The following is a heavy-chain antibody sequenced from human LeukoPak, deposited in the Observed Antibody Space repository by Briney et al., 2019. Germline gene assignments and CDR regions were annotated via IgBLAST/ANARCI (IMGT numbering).Heavy chain of an antibody. CDR1: GFTFTNYA. V-gene: IGHV3-23*01. CDR2: ISGSGGST. D-gene: IGHD4-17*01. Sequence: PGGSLRLSCAASGFTFTNYAMNWVRQAPGKGLEWVSGISGSGGSTYYADSVKGRFTISRDNSKNTLYLQMNSLRAEDTAVYYCAKVGGDAGGPTDYWGQGTLVTVSS. CDR3: AKVGGDAGGPTDY. J-gene: IGHJ4*02.